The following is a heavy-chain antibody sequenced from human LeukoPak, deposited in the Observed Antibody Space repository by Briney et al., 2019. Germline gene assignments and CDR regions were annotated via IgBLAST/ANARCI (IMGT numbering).Heavy chain of an antibody. Sequence: SETLSLTCTVSGGSMSPYHWGWIRQPPGKGLEWTGYIYYSGSTNYNPSLKSRVTISVDTSKNQFSLKLCSVTAADTAVYYCARTPRNDILTGPRFDPWGQGTLVTVSS. CDR1: GGSMSPYH. CDR2: IYYSGST. D-gene: IGHD3-9*01. J-gene: IGHJ5*02. CDR3: ARTPRNDILTGPRFDP. V-gene: IGHV4-59*12.